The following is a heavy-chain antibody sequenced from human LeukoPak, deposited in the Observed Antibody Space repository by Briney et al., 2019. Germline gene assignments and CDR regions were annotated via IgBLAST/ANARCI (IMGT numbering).Heavy chain of an antibody. CDR2: INPNSGGT. Sequence: ASVKVSCKASGYTFTGYYMHWVRQAPGQGLEWMGWINPNSGGTNCAQKFQGRVTMTRDTSISTAYMELSRLRSDDTAVYYCARDRAGYYGSGSYYNVYYYYYGMDVWGQGTTVTVSS. CDR3: ARDRAGYYGSGSYYNVYYYYYGMDV. D-gene: IGHD3-10*01. V-gene: IGHV1-2*02. CDR1: GYTFTGYY. J-gene: IGHJ6*02.